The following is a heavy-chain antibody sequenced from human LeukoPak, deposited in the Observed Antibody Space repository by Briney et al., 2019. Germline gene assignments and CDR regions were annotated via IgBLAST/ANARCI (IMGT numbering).Heavy chain of an antibody. Sequence: GGSLRLSCAASGFTVSSNYMSWVRQAPGKGLEWVSVIYSGGSTYYADSVKGRFTISRDNSKNVLYLQMNSLRAEDAAVYYCARDPMYYDTLTGYYVDYWGQGTLVTVSS. V-gene: IGHV3-66*01. J-gene: IGHJ4*02. D-gene: IGHD3-9*01. CDR1: GFTVSSNY. CDR2: IYSGGST. CDR3: ARDPMYYDTLTGYYVDY.